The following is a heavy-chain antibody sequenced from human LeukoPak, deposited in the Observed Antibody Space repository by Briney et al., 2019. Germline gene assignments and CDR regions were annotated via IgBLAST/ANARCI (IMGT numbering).Heavy chain of an antibody. D-gene: IGHD1-1*01. CDR3: ARYGGPNCYFDY. J-gene: IGHJ4*02. CDR2: VYTSGDA. CDR1: GGSISSYY. V-gene: IGHV4-4*07. Sequence: SDTLSLTCTVSGGSISSYYWSWIRQSAGKGLEWIGRVYTSGDAKYNPSLENRVSMSIDTSKNQFSLKLTFVTAADAAVYYCARYGGPNCYFDYWGQGTLVTVSS.